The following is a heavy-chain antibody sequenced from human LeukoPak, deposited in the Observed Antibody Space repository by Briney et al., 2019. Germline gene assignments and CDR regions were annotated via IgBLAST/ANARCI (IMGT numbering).Heavy chain of an antibody. Sequence: ASVKVSCKASGYTFTSYAMHWVRQAPGQRLEWMGWINAGNGNTKYSQKFQGRVTITRDTSASTAYMELSSLRSEDTAVYYCARAGGLQLWSFGYWGQGTLVTVSS. V-gene: IGHV1-3*01. CDR2: INAGNGNT. D-gene: IGHD5-18*01. J-gene: IGHJ4*02. CDR3: ARAGGLQLWSFGY. CDR1: GYTFTSYA.